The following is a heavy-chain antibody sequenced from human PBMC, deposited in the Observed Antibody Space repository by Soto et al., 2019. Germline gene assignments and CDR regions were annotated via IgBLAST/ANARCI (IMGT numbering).Heavy chain of an antibody. J-gene: IGHJ4*02. CDR1: GFTFRSYW. Sequence: GGSLRLSCAASGFTFRSYWMHWVRQGPEKGLVWVSRINSDGSSTYYADSVKGRFTISRDNAKNTLYLQMNSLRAEDTAVYYCARDLGFWSGYYAYWGQGTLVTVSS. CDR2: INSDGSST. D-gene: IGHD3-3*01. V-gene: IGHV3-74*01. CDR3: ARDLGFWSGYYAY.